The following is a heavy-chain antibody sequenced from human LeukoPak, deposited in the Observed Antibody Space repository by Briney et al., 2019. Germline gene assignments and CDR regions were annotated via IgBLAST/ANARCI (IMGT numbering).Heavy chain of an antibody. CDR1: GFSLSKYW. Sequence: GGSLRLSCVASGFSLSKYWMSWVRQAPGKGLEWVANIKQDGIEKHYVDSVEGRFTISRDNPKNSLFLQMNSLGDEDTAVYYCARDSAHYYDSSGYYLVVVGPVDYWGQGTLVTVSS. D-gene: IGHD3-22*01. CDR3: ARDSAHYYDSSGYYLVVVGPVDY. J-gene: IGHJ4*02. V-gene: IGHV3-7*01. CDR2: IKQDGIEK.